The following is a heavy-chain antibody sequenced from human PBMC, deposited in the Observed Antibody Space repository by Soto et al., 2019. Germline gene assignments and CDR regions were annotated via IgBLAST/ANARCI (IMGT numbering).Heavy chain of an antibody. CDR3: ARGQATVVTQ. CDR1: GFTFSSYA. Sequence: QVQLVESGGGVVQPGRSLRLSCAASGFTFSSYAISWVRQAPGQGLEWMGGIIPIFGTANYAQKFQGRVTITADKSTSTAYMELSSLRSEDTAVYYCARGQATVVTQWGQGTLVTVSS. V-gene: IGHV1-69*06. J-gene: IGHJ4*02. CDR2: IIPIFGTA. D-gene: IGHD4-17*01.